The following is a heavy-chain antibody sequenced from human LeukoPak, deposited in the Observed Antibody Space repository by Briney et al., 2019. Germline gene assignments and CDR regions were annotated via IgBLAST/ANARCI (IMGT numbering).Heavy chain of an antibody. Sequence: ASVKVSCKASGYTFTGYYMHWVRQAPGQGLEWMGWINPNSGGTNYAQKFQGRVTMTRDTSISTAYMELSRLRSDDTAVYHCARGPHRSSRQRSWFDPWGQGTLVTVSS. J-gene: IGHJ5*02. CDR1: GYTFTGYY. CDR2: INPNSGGT. D-gene: IGHD6-6*01. V-gene: IGHV1-2*02. CDR3: ARGPHRSSRQRSWFDP.